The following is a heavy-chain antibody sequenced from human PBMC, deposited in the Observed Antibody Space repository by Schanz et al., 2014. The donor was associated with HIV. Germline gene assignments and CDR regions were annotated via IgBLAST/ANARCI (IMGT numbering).Heavy chain of an antibody. V-gene: IGHV3-33*01. CDR2: IWFDGSNK. CDR1: GFIFSSYG. Sequence: QVQLVESGGGVVQPGRSLRLSCAASGFIFSSYGMHWVRQAPGKGLEWVAVIWFDGSNKYYADSVKGRFTISRDNSKKTLYLQMNSLRAGDTAVYYCASTEFPYSSSSDYYYGMDVWGQGTTVTVSS. D-gene: IGHD6-6*01. J-gene: IGHJ6*02. CDR3: ASTEFPYSSSSDYYYGMDV.